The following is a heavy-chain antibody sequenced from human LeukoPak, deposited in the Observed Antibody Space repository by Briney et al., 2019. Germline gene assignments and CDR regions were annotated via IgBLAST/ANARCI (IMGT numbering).Heavy chain of an antibody. J-gene: IGHJ5*02. CDR2: IYHSGST. CDR3: ARDPTVSYYGSGRYPGANWFDP. CDR1: GYSIFSGYY. V-gene: IGHV4-38-2*02. D-gene: IGHD3-10*01. Sequence: PSETLSLTCTVSGYSIFSGYYWGWIRQPPGKGLEWIGSIYHSGSTYYNPSLKSRVTMSIHTSKNLFSLKLSSVTAADTAVYYCARDPTVSYYGSGRYPGANWFDPWGQGTRVTVSS.